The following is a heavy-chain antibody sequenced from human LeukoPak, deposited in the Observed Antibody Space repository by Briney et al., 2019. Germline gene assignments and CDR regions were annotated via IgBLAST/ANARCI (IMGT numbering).Heavy chain of an antibody. CDR2: INHSGST. V-gene: IGHV4-34*01. CDR1: GGSFSGYY. D-gene: IGHD6-19*01. CDR3: ARLMVRSVAGSRRLNFDY. Sequence: SETLSLTCAVYGGSFSGYYWSWIRQPPGKGLEWIGEINHSGSTNYNPSLKSRVTISVDTSKNQFSLKLSSVTAADTAVYYCARLMVRSVAGSRRLNFDYWGQGTLVTVSS. J-gene: IGHJ4*02.